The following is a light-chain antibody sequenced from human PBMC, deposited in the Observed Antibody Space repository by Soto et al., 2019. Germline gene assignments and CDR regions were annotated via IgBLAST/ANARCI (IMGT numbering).Light chain of an antibody. CDR3: QQYGSSRVT. V-gene: IGKV3-20*01. CDR2: GAS. Sequence: DIVMAQTPLSLSVTPGQPATLSCRASQSVSSSYLAWYQQKPGQAPRLLIYGASSRATGIPDRFSGSGSGTDFTLTISRLEPEDFAVYYCQQYGSSRVTFGQGTRLEI. CDR1: QSVSSSY. J-gene: IGKJ5*01.